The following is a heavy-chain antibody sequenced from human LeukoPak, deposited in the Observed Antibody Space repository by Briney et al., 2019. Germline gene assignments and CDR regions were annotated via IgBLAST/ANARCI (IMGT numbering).Heavy chain of an antibody. CDR3: ARDIYTRRNFFAGFGLDY. Sequence: ASVTVSCMASGYIFTDYYMHWVRQAPGQGLEWMGWINPNNGGTNYAQKFQCRVTMTRDTSIITAYMELSRLTSHDTAVYYCARDIYTRRNFFAGFGLDYWGEGTLATVPS. CDR1: GYIFTDYY. CDR2: INPNNGGT. V-gene: IGHV1-2*02. J-gene: IGHJ4*02. D-gene: IGHD2-2*01.